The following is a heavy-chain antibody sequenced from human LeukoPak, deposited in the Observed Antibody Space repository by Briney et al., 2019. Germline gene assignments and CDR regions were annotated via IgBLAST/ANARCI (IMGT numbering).Heavy chain of an antibody. J-gene: IGHJ6*02. Sequence: PGGSLRLSCEASGVTVSSNYMSWLRQAPGKGLEWVSVLYSGGSLYYGDSVKGRFTISSDNSKKTLYLQMNNVRVEDTAMYYCARGRFGEGTVWGQGTSVTVSS. V-gene: IGHV3-53*01. CDR3: ARGRFGEGTV. D-gene: IGHD3-10*01. CDR2: LYSGGSL. CDR1: GVTVSSNY.